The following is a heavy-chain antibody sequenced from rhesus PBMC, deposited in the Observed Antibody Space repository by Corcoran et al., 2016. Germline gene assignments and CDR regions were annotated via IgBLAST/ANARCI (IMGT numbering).Heavy chain of an antibody. CDR1: VASISADY. D-gene: IGHD6-43*01. V-gene: IGHV4-106*01. J-gene: IGHJ5-2*02. Sequence: QVQLQESGPGLVKPSEPLSLPCAVSVASISADYHWSWIRQPPGKGREWIGPIYGSGGDTNYNPYLKSRVTMSTDTSKNQFSLEVRSLTAADTAVYFCGRRYSSSYFSLDVWGRGVLVTVAS. CDR2: IYGSGGDT. CDR3: GRRYSSSYFSLDV.